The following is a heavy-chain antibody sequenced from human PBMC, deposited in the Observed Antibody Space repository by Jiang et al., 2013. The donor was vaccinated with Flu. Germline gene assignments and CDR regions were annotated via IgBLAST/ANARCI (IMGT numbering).Heavy chain of an antibody. CDR1: GDSVSSNSAA. CDR3: ARESAYCGGDCLFD. Sequence: QTLSLTCVISGDSVSSNSAAWNWIRQSPSRGLEWLGRTYYRSQWYNDYAVSVKSRITINPDTSKNQFSLQLNSVTPEDTAVYYRARESAYCGGDCLFDWGQGTLVTVSS. J-gene: IGHJ4*02. V-gene: IGHV6-1*01. D-gene: IGHD2-21*02. CDR2: TYYRSQWYN.